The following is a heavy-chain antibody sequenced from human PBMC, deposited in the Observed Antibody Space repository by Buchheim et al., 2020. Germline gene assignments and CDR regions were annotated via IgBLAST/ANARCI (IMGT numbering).Heavy chain of an antibody. CDR3: ARGLLAVYSSSSRALVY. V-gene: IGHV3-33*01. CDR1: GFTFSSYG. CDR2: IWYDGSTK. D-gene: IGHD6-6*01. J-gene: IGHJ4*02. Sequence: QVQLVESGGGVVQPGRSLRLSCAASGFTFSSYGMHWVRQAPGKGLEWVAVIWYDGSTKYYADSVKGRFTISRDNSKNSLYLQMNSLRAEDTAVYYCARGLLAVYSSSSRALVYWGQGTL.